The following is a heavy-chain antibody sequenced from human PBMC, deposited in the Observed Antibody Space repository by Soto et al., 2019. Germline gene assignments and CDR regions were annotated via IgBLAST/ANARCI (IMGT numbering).Heavy chain of an antibody. Sequence: GSLLPSCTASGCTFSSYSMNWVRQAPGKGLEWVSSISSSSSYIYYADSVKGRFTISRDNAKNSLYLQMNSLRAEDTAVYYCARDLDKWNYLDYWGQGTLVTVYS. CDR1: GCTFSSYS. D-gene: IGHD1-7*01. J-gene: IGHJ4*02. V-gene: IGHV3-21*01. CDR2: ISSSSSYI. CDR3: ARDLDKWNYLDY.